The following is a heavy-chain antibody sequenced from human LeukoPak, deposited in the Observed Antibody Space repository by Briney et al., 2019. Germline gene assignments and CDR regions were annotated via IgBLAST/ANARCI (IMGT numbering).Heavy chain of an antibody. CDR3: AREEVGATAY. V-gene: IGHV3-21*01. J-gene: IGHJ4*02. CDR2: ISSSSSYI. D-gene: IGHD1-26*01. Sequence: GGSLRLSCAASGFTFSSYSTNWVRKAPGKGLEWVSSISSSSSYIYYADSVKGRFTISRDNAKNSLYLQMNSLRAEDTAVYYCAREEVGATAYWGQGTLVTVSS. CDR1: GFTFSSYS.